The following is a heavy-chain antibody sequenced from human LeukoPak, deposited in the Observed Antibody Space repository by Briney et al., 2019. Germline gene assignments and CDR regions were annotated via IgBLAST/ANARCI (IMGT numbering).Heavy chain of an antibody. CDR3: ARDRHDSSGYYSSDSGVDY. J-gene: IGHJ4*02. Sequence: GGSLRLSCAASGFTFSSYSMNWVRQAPGKGLEWVSSISSSSSYIYYADSVKGRFTISRDNAKNSLYLQMNSLRAEDTAVYYCARDRHDSSGYYSSDSGVDYWGQGTLVTVSS. CDR1: GFTFSSYS. CDR2: ISSSSSYI. V-gene: IGHV3-21*01. D-gene: IGHD3-22*01.